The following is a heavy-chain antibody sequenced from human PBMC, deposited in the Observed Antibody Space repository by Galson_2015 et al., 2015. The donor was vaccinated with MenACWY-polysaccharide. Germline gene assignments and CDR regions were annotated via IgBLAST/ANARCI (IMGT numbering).Heavy chain of an antibody. CDR1: GYSISSDYH. V-gene: IGHV4-38-2*01. CDR2: IHHSGDT. Sequence: ETLSLTCAVSGYSISSDYHWGWIRQPPGKGLEWIGTIHHSGDTYYKPSLRSRLTMSTDASKNEFSLKVIFVTAADTAVYYCARGMEDSGRYNFDYWGQGTLVTVSS. J-gene: IGHJ4*02. CDR3: ARGMEDSGRYNFDY. D-gene: IGHD1-26*01.